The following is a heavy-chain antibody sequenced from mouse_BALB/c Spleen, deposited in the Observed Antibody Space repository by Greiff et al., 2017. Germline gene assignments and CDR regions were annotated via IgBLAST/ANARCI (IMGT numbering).Heavy chain of an antibody. V-gene: IGHV5-4*02. CDR2: ISDGGSYT. CDR3: ARGSITTAKGAMDY. Sequence: EVKLVESGGGLVKPGGSLKLSCAASGFTFSDYYMYWVRQTPEKRLEWVATISDGGSYTYYPDSVKGRFTISRDNAKNNLYLQMSSLRSEDTAMYYCARGSITTAKGAMDYWGQGTSVTVSS. J-gene: IGHJ4*01. D-gene: IGHD1-2*01. CDR1: GFTFSDYY.